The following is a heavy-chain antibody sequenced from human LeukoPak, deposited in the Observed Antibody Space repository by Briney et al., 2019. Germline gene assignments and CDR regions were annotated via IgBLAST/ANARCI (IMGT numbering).Heavy chain of an antibody. CDR1: GFTFNNYA. CDR3: ARVDCSGGSCYSALTL. V-gene: IGHV3-23*01. CDR2: ISGSGGGT. Sequence: PGGSLRLSCAASGFTFNNYAMNWVRQAPGKGLEWVSGISGSGGGTYFADSVKGRFTISRDNSKNTLYLQMDSLRDEDTAVYYCARVDCSGGSCYSALTLWGQGTPVTVSA. J-gene: IGHJ4*02. D-gene: IGHD2-15*01.